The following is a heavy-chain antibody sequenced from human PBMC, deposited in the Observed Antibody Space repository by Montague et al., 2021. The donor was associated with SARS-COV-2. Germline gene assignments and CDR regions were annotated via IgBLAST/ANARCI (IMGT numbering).Heavy chain of an antibody. CDR3: ARNLGSYYSMDV. CDR1: GFTFSSYA. J-gene: IGHJ6*02. CDR2: ISYDGSNK. V-gene: IGHV3-30*04. Sequence: SLRLSCAASGFTFSSYAMHWVRQAPGKGLEWVAVISYDGSNKYYADSVKGRFTISRDNSKNTLYLQMNSLRAEDTAVYYCARNLGSYYSMDVWGQGTTVTVSS.